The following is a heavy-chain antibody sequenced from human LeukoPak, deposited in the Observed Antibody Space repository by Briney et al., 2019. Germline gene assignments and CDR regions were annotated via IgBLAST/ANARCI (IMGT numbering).Heavy chain of an antibody. CDR3: ARRNTFGGVIVDDY. CDR1: GFTFSSYA. Sequence: GRSLRLSRAASGFTFSSYAMHWVRQAPGKGLEWVAVISYDGSNKYYADSVKGRFTISRDNSKNTLYLQMNSLRAEDTAVYYCARRNTFGGVIVDDYWGQGTLVTVSS. D-gene: IGHD3-16*02. J-gene: IGHJ4*02. CDR2: ISYDGSNK. V-gene: IGHV3-30-3*01.